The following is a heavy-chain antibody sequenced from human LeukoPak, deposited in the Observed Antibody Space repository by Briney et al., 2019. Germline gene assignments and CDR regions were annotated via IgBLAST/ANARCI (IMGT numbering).Heavy chain of an antibody. V-gene: IGHV3-7*01. Sequence: GGSLRLSCAASGFTFSSYWISWVRQAPGKGLEWVANIKQDGSEKYYVDSVKGRFTISRDNAKNSLYLQMNSLRAEDTAVYYCASRSSVAGTGPGWGQGTLVTVSS. J-gene: IGHJ4*02. CDR2: IKQDGSEK. D-gene: IGHD6-13*01. CDR1: GFTFSSYW. CDR3: ASRSSVAGTGPG.